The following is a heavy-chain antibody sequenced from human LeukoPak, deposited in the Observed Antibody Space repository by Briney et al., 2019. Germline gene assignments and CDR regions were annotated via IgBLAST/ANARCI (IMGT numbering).Heavy chain of an antibody. CDR3: ARDWNRWFGEFYFDY. J-gene: IGHJ4*02. V-gene: IGHV3-11*01. Sequence: GALKLSCAGSGITFRDYYMRRDRQAPRKGVGWVSFISSSGSTIYYADSVKGRFTISRDNAKNSLYLQMNSLRAEDTAVYYCARDWNRWFGEFYFDYWGQGTLVTVSS. CDR1: GITFRDYY. D-gene: IGHD3-10*01. CDR2: ISSSGSTI.